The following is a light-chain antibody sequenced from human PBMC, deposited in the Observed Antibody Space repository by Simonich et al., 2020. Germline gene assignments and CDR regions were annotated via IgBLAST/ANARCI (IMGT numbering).Light chain of an antibody. Sequence: EIVLTQSPATLSLSPGERATLSCRASQIVNSYLACYQQKPGQDPRLLIYSASNRATGSPDRFSSSGSGTDFNLTISSLEPEDFAVYYCQQRSNWPPYTFGQGTKLEIK. CDR1: QIVNSY. CDR2: SAS. CDR3: QQRSNWPPYT. V-gene: IGKV3-11*01. J-gene: IGKJ2*01.